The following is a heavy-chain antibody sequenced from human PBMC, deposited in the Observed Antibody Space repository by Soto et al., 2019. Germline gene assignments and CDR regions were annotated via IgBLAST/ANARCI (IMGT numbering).Heavy chain of an antibody. V-gene: IGHV4-59*01. D-gene: IGHD2-2*01. J-gene: IGHJ6*03. CDR1: GGSISSYH. CDR2: VYRGGST. CDR3: AKDMGFCTSTSCHAGPLYYYMDV. Sequence: SETLSLTCTVSGGSISSYHWTWIRQPPGKGLEWLGDVYRGGSTNYNPSLRSRLTMSVDTSNNQFSLRLSSVTAADTAVYYCAKDMGFCTSTSCHAGPLYYYMDVWGKGTTVTVSS.